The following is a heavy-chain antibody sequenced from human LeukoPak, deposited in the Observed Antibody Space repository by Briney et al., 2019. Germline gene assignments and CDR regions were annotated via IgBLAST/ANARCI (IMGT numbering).Heavy chain of an antibody. CDR1: GGSISISTYY. CDR3: ARHGEYYSGSGSLRGFDP. D-gene: IGHD3-10*01. V-gene: IGHV4-39*01. Sequence: SETLSLTCTVSGGSISISTYYWGWIRQPPGKGLEWFGSIYSSGSTYYNPSLKSRLTISVDTSKNQFSLKLSSVTAADTTVYYCARHGEYYSGSGSLRGFDPWGQGTLVTVSS. J-gene: IGHJ5*02. CDR2: IYSSGST.